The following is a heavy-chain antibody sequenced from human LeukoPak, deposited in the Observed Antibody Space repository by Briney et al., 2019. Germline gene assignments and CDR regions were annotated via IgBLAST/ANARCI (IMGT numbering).Heavy chain of an antibody. Sequence: GGSLRLSCAASGFTFSSYSMNWVSQAPGKGLEWVSSISGNSRYIYYADSVKGRFTISRDNAKNSLFLQMNSLGAEDTAVYYCAREDYALDMWGQGTMVTVSS. CDR1: GFTFSSYS. V-gene: IGHV3-21*01. CDR2: ISGNSRYI. J-gene: IGHJ3*02. CDR3: AREDYALDM.